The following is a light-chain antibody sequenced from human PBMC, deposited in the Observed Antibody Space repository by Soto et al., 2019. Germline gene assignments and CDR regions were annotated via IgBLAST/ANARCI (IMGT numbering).Light chain of an antibody. Sequence: QSALTQPPSASGSPGQSVTISCTGTSSDVGGYNYVSWYQQHPGKVPKLIISEVSKRPSGVPDRFSGSKSGNTASLTVSGLQAEDEADYYCSSYGGSNNVVFGGGTKLTVL. CDR3: SSYGGSNNVV. CDR1: SSDVGGYNY. CDR2: EVS. J-gene: IGLJ2*01. V-gene: IGLV2-8*01.